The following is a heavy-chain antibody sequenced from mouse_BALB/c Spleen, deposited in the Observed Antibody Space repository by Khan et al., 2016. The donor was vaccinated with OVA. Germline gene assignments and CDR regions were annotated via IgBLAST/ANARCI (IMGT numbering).Heavy chain of an antibody. CDR2: IYPGDGDT. D-gene: IGHD2-14*01. J-gene: IGHJ3*01. CDR3: ARSGYDFFAY. CDR1: GYVFSSYW. V-gene: IGHV1-80*01. Sequence: QVQLQQSGAELVRPGSSVKISCKASGYVFSSYWMNWVKQRPGQGLEWIGQIYPGDGDTKYNGKFKGKVTLTADKSSSTAYMQISSLTSEDSAVYFGARSGYDFFAYWGQGTLVTVSA.